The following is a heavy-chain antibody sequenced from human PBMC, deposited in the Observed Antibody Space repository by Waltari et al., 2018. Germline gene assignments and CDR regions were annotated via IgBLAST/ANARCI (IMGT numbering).Heavy chain of an antibody. D-gene: IGHD3-3*01. CDR3: ARGLPVTIFGVVTIDY. V-gene: IGHV1-8*01. CDR2: MNPNSGNT. J-gene: IGHJ4*02. CDR1: GYTFTSYD. Sequence: QVQLVQSGAEVKNPGASVKVSCKASGYTFTSYDINWVRQATGQGLEWMGWMNPNSGNTGYAEKFQGRVTMTRKTSISTAYMELSSLRSEDTAVYYCARGLPVTIFGVVTIDYWGQGTLVTVSS.